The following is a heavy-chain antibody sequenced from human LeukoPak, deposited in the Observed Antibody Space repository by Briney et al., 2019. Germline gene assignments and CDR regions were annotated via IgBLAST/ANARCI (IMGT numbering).Heavy chain of an antibody. J-gene: IGHJ3*02. CDR3: ALWSGPDDAFDI. V-gene: IGHV4-30-2*01. Sequence: PSQTLSLTCTVSGGSISSGGYYWSWIRQPPGKGLEWIGYIYHSGSTYYNPSLKSRVTISVDRSKNQFSLKLSSVTAADTAVYYCALWSGPDDAFDIWGQGTMVTVSS. D-gene: IGHD3-3*01. CDR2: IYHSGST. CDR1: GGSISSGGYY.